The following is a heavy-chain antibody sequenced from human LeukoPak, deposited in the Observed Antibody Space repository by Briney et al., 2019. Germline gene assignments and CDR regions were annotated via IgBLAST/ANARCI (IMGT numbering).Heavy chain of an antibody. CDR2: MSYTGST. Sequence: SETLSLTCSVSGDSISTYHWSWIRQAPGKGLEWIGSMSYTGSTDYNPSVKSRVTIPVDSSKNQFSLKLSSLTAADTAVYHCARLSSSAWNSFDFWGQGTLVTVSS. V-gene: IGHV4-59*08. D-gene: IGHD2-2*01. J-gene: IGHJ4*02. CDR1: GDSISTYH. CDR3: ARLSSSAWNSFDF.